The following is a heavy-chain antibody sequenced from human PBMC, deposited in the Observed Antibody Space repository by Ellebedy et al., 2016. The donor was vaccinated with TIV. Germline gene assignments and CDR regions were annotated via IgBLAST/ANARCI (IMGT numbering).Heavy chain of an antibody. CDR2: ISSSGSTI. CDR1: GFTFSDYY. V-gene: IGHV3-11*01. Sequence: GGSLRLXXAASGFTFSDYYMSWIRQAPGKGLEWVSYISSSGSTIYYADSVKGRFTISRDNAKNSLYLQMNSLRAEDTAVYYCARERGSGYYARSSWFDPWGQGTLVTVSS. CDR3: ARERGSGYYARSSWFDP. J-gene: IGHJ5*02. D-gene: IGHD3-22*01.